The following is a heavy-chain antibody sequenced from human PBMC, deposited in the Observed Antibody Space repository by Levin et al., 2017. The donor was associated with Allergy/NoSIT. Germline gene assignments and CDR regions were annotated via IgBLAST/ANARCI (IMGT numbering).Heavy chain of an antibody. CDR3: ARVEAPLSYGAEATFAFDI. D-gene: IGHD4/OR15-4a*01. CDR2: IYSSAST. V-gene: IGHV4-31*03. CDR1: GGSINSVAHY. Sequence: RASETLSLTCTVSGGSINSVAHYWSWVRQHPGKGLEWIGYIYSSASTYYNPSLRSRVTVSVDTSKNQFSLRLPSLTAADPAVYFCARVEAPLSYGAEATFAFDIWGRGTLVTVSS. J-gene: IGHJ3*02.